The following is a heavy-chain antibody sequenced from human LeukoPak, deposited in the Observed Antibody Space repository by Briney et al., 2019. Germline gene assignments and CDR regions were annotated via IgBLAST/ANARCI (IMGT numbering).Heavy chain of an antibody. CDR3: ARESRVVPAAIPRNYGMDV. CDR1: GGSFSGYY. J-gene: IGHJ6*02. V-gene: IGHV4-34*01. D-gene: IGHD2-2*01. Sequence: SETLSLTCAVYGGSFSGYYWSWIRQPPGKGLEWIGEINHSGSTNYNPPLKSRVTISVDTSKNQFSLKLSSVTAADTAVYYCARESRVVPAAIPRNYGMDVWGQGTTVTVSS. CDR2: INHSGST.